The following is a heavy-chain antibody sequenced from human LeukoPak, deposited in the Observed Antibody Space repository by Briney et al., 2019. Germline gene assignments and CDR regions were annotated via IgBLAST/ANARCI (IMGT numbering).Heavy chain of an antibody. V-gene: IGHV4-39*07. CDR3: ARDQVGALDY. J-gene: IGHJ4*02. Sequence: SETLSLTCTVSGGSISSSSYYWGWIRQPPGKGLDWIGSISYSGSTYYNPSLKSRVTISVDTSKNQFSLKLSSVTAADTAVYYCARDQVGALDYWGQGTLVTVSS. CDR2: ISYSGST. CDR1: GGSISSSSYY. D-gene: IGHD1-26*01.